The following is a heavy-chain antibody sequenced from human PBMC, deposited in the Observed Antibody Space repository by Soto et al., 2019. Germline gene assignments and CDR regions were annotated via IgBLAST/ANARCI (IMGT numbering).Heavy chain of an antibody. CDR2: IYFMRSA. CDR1: GGSITSYY. D-gene: IGHD3-16*01. Sequence: SETLSLTCTVSGGSITSYYWSWIRQPPGKGLEWSGYIYFMRSATDNPSLKSRVTISVDTSKNQFSLKLISVAAADTAVVYCGRRCPGFGSYWGQGTLVTDS. J-gene: IGHJ4*02. V-gene: IGHV4-59*08. CDR3: GRRCPGFGSY.